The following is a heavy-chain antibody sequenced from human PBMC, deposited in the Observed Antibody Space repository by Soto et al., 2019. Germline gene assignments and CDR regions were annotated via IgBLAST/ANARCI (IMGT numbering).Heavy chain of an antibody. CDR3: ASYPRRKACSSTSCAPGYYYYGMDV. D-gene: IGHD2-2*01. J-gene: IGHJ6*02. CDR2: ISAYSGNT. Sequence: ASVKVSCKASGYTFTSYGISWVRQAPGQGLEWMGWISAYSGNTNYAQKLQGRVTMTTDTSTSTAYMELRSLRSDDTAMYYCASYPRRKACSSTSCAPGYYYYGMDVWGQGTTVTVSS. V-gene: IGHV1-18*04. CDR1: GYTFTSYG.